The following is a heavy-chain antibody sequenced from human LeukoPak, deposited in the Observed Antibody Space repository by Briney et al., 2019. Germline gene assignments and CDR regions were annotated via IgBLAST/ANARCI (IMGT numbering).Heavy chain of an antibody. Sequence: GGSLRLSCAASGFTFSSYSMNWVRQAPGKGLEWVSYISSSSSTIYYADSVKGRFTISRDNAKNSLYLQMNSLRAEDTAVYYCARVSLGYSSSSMDYWGQGTLVTVSS. CDR2: ISSSSSTI. CDR1: GFTFSSYS. J-gene: IGHJ4*02. CDR3: ARVSLGYSSSSMDY. D-gene: IGHD6-6*01. V-gene: IGHV3-48*01.